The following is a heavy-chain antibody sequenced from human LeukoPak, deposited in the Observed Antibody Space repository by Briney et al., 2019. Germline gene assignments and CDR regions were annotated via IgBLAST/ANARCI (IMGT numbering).Heavy chain of an antibody. V-gene: IGHV3-23*01. CDR2: ISGSGGST. Sequence: GGSLRLSCAASGFTFDDYTMHWVRQAPGKGLEWVSAISGSGGSTYYADSVKGRFTISRDNSKNTLFLQMNSLRAEDTAVYYCAKTGFLEWLSADYFDYWGQGTLVTVSS. CDR3: AKTGFLEWLSADYFDY. J-gene: IGHJ4*02. D-gene: IGHD3-3*01. CDR1: GFTFDDYT.